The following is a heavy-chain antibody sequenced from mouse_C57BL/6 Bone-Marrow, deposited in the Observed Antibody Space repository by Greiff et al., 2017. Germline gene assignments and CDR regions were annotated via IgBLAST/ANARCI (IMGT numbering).Heavy chain of an antibody. V-gene: IGHV14-4*01. CDR2: IDPENGDT. J-gene: IGHJ3*01. D-gene: IGHD1-2*01. CDR3: TTSGWGGY. CDR1: GFNIKDDY. Sequence: EVQLQQSGAELVRPGASVKLSCTASGFNIKDDYMHWVKQRPEQGLEWIGWIDPENGDTDYASKFQGKATITADTSSNTAYLQLSSLTSEDTAVYYCTTSGWGGYGGRGTRVTVSA.